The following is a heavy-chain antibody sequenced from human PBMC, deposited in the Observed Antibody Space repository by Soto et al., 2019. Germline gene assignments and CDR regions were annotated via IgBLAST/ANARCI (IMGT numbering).Heavy chain of an antibody. CDR1: GFTFDDYA. V-gene: IGHV3-9*01. CDR3: AKALMYYYDSSGPGFDY. D-gene: IGHD3-22*01. Sequence: LRLSCAASGFTFDDYAMHWVRQAPGKGLEWVSVISWNSGSIGYADSVKGRFTISRDNAKNSLYLQMNSLRAEDTAFYYCAKALMYYYDSSGPGFDYWGQGALVTVSS. J-gene: IGHJ4*02. CDR2: ISWNSGSI.